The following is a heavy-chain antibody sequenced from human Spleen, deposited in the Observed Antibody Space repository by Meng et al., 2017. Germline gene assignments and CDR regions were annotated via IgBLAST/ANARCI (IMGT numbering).Heavy chain of an antibody. V-gene: IGHV4-34*01. Sequence: GSLRLSCAVYGGSFSGYYWSWIRQPPGKGLEWIGEINHSGSTNYNPSLKSRVTISVDTSKNQFSLKLSSVTAADTAVYYCARRLWVAATFLNQKNWFDPWGQGTLVTVSS. CDR3: ARRLWVAATFLNQKNWFDP. CDR1: GGSFSGYY. CDR2: INHSGST. J-gene: IGHJ5*02. D-gene: IGHD2-15*01.